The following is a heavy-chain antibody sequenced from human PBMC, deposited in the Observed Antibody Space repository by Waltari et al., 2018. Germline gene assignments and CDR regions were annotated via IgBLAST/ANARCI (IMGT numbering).Heavy chain of an antibody. CDR3: AKDEGNRIAPTFGMDA. CDR1: GFTLPRYT. V-gene: IGHV3-23*01. D-gene: IGHD2-21*01. CDR2: MSGSGLI. J-gene: IGHJ6*02. Sequence: EFQLLEAGGCLTQPGGSLGLSCAASGFTLPRYTCPGGRQAPGKGLEWVSLMSGSGLIEYADSVKGRVTISRDNAKNTLYLEMNRLRVEDTAVYFCAKDEGNRIAPTFGMDAWGHGTTVLVS.